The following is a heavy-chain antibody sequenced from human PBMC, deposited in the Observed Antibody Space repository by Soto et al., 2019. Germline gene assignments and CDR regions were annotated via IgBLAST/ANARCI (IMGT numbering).Heavy chain of an antibody. CDR3: ARGNDYGDYGSYYYYGMDV. V-gene: IGHV4-30-4*01. D-gene: IGHD4-17*01. Sequence: TSETLSLTCPVSGGSISSGDYYWSWIRQPPGKGLEWIGYIYYSGSTYYNPSLKSRVTISVDTSKNQFSLKLSSVTAADTAVYYCARGNDYGDYGSYYYYGMDVWGQGTTDTVSS. CDR2: IYYSGST. J-gene: IGHJ6*02. CDR1: GGSISSGDYY.